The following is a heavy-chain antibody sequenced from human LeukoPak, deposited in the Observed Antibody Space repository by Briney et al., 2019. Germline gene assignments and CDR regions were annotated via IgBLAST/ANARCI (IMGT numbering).Heavy chain of an antibody. D-gene: IGHD3-3*01. CDR3: ARANYDFWSGYSYYFDY. CDR1: GGSFSGYY. V-gene: IGHV4-34*01. J-gene: IGHJ4*02. CDR2: INHSGST. Sequence: PSETLSPTCAVYGGSFSGYYWSWIRQPPGKGLEWIGEINHSGSTNYNPSLKSRVTISVDTSKNQFSLKLSSVTAADTAVYYCARANYDFWSGYSYYFDYWGQGTLVTVSS.